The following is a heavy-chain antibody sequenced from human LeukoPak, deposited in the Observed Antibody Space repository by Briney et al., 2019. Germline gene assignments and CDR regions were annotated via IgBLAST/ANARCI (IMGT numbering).Heavy chain of an antibody. CDR3: AKDHPYCSSTSCYFDY. J-gene: IGHJ4*02. Sequence: GRSLRLSCAASGFTFSSYAMHWVRQAPGKGLEWVAVISYDGSNKYYADSVKGRFTISRDNSKNTLYLQMNSLRAEDTAVYYCAKDHPYCSSTSCYFDYWGQGTLVTVSS. CDR1: GFTFSSYA. D-gene: IGHD2-2*01. V-gene: IGHV3-30-3*01. CDR2: ISYDGSNK.